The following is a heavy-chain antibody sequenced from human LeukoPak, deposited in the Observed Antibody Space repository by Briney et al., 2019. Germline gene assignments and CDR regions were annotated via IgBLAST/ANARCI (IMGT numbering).Heavy chain of an antibody. J-gene: IGHJ4*02. Sequence: GESLKISCKVSGYSFTNYWIGWVRQMPWKGLEWMGIIYPDDSDTKYSPSFQGQVTISADKSISTAYLQWSSLKASDTAMYYCARSGRLGYCSGGSCFRWDYWGQGTLVTVSS. D-gene: IGHD2-15*01. CDR2: IYPDDSDT. V-gene: IGHV5-51*01. CDR1: GYSFTNYW. CDR3: ARSGRLGYCSGGSCFRWDY.